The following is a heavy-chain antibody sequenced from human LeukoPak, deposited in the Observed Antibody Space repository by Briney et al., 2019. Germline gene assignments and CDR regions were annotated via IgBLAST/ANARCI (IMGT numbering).Heavy chain of an antibody. CDR3: ARTREQWQVLDY. J-gene: IGHJ4*02. D-gene: IGHD6-19*01. V-gene: IGHV3-30*03. CDR1: GFSFGSYG. CDR2: ISHEGSNK. Sequence: GGSLRLSCAGSGFSFGSYGIHWVRQAPGKGLEWVAVISHEGSNKYHADSVRGRFTISRDNSKNMVYLQMNSLRAEDTAVYYCARTREQWQVLDYWGQGTLVTVSS.